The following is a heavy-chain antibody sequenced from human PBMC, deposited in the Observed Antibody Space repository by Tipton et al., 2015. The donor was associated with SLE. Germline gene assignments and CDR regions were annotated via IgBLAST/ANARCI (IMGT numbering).Heavy chain of an antibody. D-gene: IGHD5-24*01. CDR2: INQDGSEK. CDR3: ARGDANSGDY. V-gene: IGHV3-7*04. J-gene: IGHJ4*02. CDR1: GYSISSGFY. Sequence: LSLTCAVSGYSISSGFYWVWVRQPPGRGLEWVANINQDGSEKNYVDSVRGRFTISRDNANNSLYLQMNSLRDEDTAVYYCARGDANSGDYWGQGTLATVSS.